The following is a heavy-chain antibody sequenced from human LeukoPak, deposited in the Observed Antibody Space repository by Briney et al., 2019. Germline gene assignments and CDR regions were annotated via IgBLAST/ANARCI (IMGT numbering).Heavy chain of an antibody. CDR2: IYYSGST. Sequence: PSETLSLTCTVSGGSISSYYWSWIRQHPGKGLEWIGYIYYSGSTYYNPSLKSRLTISVDTSKNQFSLKLSSVTAADTAVYYCARAFSLAVVGPFDPWGQGTLVTVSS. D-gene: IGHD6-19*01. CDR3: ARAFSLAVVGPFDP. CDR1: GGSISSYY. V-gene: IGHV4-59*06. J-gene: IGHJ5*02.